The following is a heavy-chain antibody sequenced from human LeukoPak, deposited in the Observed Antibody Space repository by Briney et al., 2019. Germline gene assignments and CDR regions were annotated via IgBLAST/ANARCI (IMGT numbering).Heavy chain of an antibody. D-gene: IGHD2-21*01. CDR1: GFTFRHFW. V-gene: IGHV3-74*01. CDR2: ISGDGGST. J-gene: IGHJ3*02. CDR3: VRDLFPDAFDI. Sequence: GGSPRLSCAASGFTFRHFWMHWARQAPGKGLVWVSRISGDGGSTVYADSVKGRFTISRDNAKNTLYLQMNSLRGDDTALYYCVRDLFPDAFDIWGQGTMVTVFS.